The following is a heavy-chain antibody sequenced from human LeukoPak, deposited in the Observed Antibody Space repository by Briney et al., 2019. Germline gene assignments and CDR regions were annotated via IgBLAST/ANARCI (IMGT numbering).Heavy chain of an antibody. CDR3: AGDCPGPPYDY. CDR2: ISYSGTT. CDR1: GGSIRVSDTYG. J-gene: IGHJ4*02. Sequence: PSETLSLTCTVSGGSIRVSDTYGWAWIRQPPGKGLEWIATISYSGTTYYNPSFKSRVTISIDTSKNQFSLKLSSVTAADTAVYFCAGDCPGPPYDYWGQGTLVTVSS. V-gene: IGHV4-39*02.